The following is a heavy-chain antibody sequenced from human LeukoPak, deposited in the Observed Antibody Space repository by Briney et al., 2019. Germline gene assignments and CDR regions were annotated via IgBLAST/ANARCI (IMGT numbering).Heavy chain of an antibody. Sequence: GGSLRLSCAASGFTFSSYGMHWVRQAPGKGLEWVAVIWYGGSNKYYADSVKGRFTISRDNSKNTLYLQMNSLRAEDTAVYYCARDSLSLYGMDVWGQGTTVTVSS. V-gene: IGHV3-33*01. CDR3: ARDSLSLYGMDV. CDR2: IWYGGSNK. J-gene: IGHJ6*02. CDR1: GFTFSSYG.